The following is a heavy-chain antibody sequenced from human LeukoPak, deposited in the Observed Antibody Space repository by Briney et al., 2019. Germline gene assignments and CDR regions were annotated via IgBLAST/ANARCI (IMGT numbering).Heavy chain of an antibody. Sequence: NPSETLSLTCTVSGGSISSYYWNWIRQPAGKGLEWIGRIYTSGSTNYNPSLKSRVTMSIDTSKNQFSLKLTSVTAADTAVYYCARGEDGTGDYRPTYFDSWGQGTLVTVSS. CDR2: IYTSGST. CDR1: GGSISSYY. CDR3: ARGEDGTGDYRPTYFDS. V-gene: IGHV4-4*07. J-gene: IGHJ4*02. D-gene: IGHD4-17*01.